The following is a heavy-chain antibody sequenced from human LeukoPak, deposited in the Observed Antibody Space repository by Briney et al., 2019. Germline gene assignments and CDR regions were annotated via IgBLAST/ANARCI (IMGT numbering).Heavy chain of an antibody. Sequence: PGGSLRLSCAASGFTFSNYGMSWVRQAPGRGLEWVSTIGGSGESTYYADSVKGRFTLTRDDSANTLSLQMNSLRAEDTAVYYCVRGSKIRGVIPEGEFDYWGQGTLVTVSS. J-gene: IGHJ4*02. CDR1: GFTFSNYG. CDR2: IGGSGEST. D-gene: IGHD3-10*01. V-gene: IGHV3-23*01. CDR3: VRGSKIRGVIPEGEFDY.